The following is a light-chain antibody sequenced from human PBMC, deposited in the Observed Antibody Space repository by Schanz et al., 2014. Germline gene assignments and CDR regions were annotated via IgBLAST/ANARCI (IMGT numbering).Light chain of an antibody. V-gene: IGKV3-20*01. CDR1: QSVSSH. CDR2: GAS. Sequence: EIVLTQSPATLSLSPGERATLSCRASQSVSSHLAWYQQKPGQAPRVLIYGASIRASGIPDRFSGSGSGTDFTLTITRLEPEDFAVYYCQHYSMSPLFGQGTKVEIK. CDR3: QHYSMSPL. J-gene: IGKJ1*01.